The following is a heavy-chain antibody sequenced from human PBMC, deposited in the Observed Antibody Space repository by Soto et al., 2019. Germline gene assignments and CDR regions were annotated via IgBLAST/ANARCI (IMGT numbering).Heavy chain of an antibody. J-gene: IGHJ5*02. V-gene: IGHV1-46*01. CDR1: GYTFTSNY. D-gene: IGHD6-13*01. CDR2: INPSGGST. Sequence: GASVKISCKASGYTFTSNYMHWVRQAPGQGLEWMGIINPSGGSTSYAQKFQGRVTMTRDTSTSTVYMELSSLRSEDTAVYYCARDRATGIAAAAQGFDPWGQGTLVTVSS. CDR3: ARDRATGIAAAAQGFDP.